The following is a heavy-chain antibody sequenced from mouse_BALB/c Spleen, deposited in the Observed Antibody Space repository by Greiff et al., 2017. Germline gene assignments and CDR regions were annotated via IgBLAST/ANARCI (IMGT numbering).Heavy chain of an antibody. D-gene: IGHD2-1*01. CDR1: GYTFTDYV. Sequence: QVQLQQSGPELVKPGASVKMSCKASGYTFTDYVISWVKQRTGQGLEWIGEIYPGSGSTYYNEKFKGKATLTADKSSNTAYMQRSSLTSEDSAVYFCARRGNPFDYWGQGTTLTVSS. J-gene: IGHJ2*01. CDR2: IYPGSGST. CDR3: ARRGNPFDY. V-gene: IGHV1-77*01.